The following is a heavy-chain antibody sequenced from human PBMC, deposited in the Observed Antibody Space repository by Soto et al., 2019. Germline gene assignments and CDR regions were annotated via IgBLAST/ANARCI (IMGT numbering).Heavy chain of an antibody. J-gene: IGHJ6*03. Sequence: QVQLVQSGAEVKKPGASVKVSCKASGYTFTSYDINWVRQATGQGLEWMGWMNPNSGNTGYAQKFQGRVTMTRNTXXXXXXXXXXXXXXXXXXXXXXXRGSTVTTLGAPASAYMDVWGKGTTVTVXX. CDR1: GYTFTSYD. CDR3: XRGSTVTTLGAPASAYMDV. CDR2: MNPNSGNT. D-gene: IGHD4-4*01. V-gene: IGHV1-8*01.